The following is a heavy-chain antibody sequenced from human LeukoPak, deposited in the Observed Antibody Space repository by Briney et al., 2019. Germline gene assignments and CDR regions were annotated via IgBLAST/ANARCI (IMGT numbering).Heavy chain of an antibody. V-gene: IGHV1-2*02. CDR2: IDPNSGGT. CDR1: GYTFTGYY. J-gene: IGHJ4*02. Sequence: ASVKVSCKASGYTFTGYYMHWVRQAPGRGLEWMGWIDPNSGGTNYVQKFQGRVTMTRDTSISTVYMELSRLRSDDTAVYYCARGGSSWYEWGQGTLVTVSS. CDR3: ARGGSSWYE. D-gene: IGHD6-13*01.